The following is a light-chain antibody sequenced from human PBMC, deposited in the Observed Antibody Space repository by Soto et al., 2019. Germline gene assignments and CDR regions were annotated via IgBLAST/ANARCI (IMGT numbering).Light chain of an antibody. J-gene: IGKJ4*01. CDR2: DAS. V-gene: IGKV3-11*01. CDR1: QSVSSY. Sequence: EIVFTQSPATLSFSPGERATLSCRASQSVSSYLAWYQQKPGQAPRLLIYDASNRATGIPARFSGSGSGTDFTLTISSLEPEDFAVYYCQQRSNWPLTFGGGTKVDI. CDR3: QQRSNWPLT.